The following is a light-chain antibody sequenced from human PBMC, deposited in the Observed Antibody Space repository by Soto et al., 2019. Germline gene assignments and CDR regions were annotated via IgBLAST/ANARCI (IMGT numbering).Light chain of an antibody. V-gene: IGLV2-23*01. Sequence: QSVLTQPASVSGSPGPSITISCTGTSSDVGSSNLVSWYQQHPGKAPKLMIYEGSKRPSGVSNRFSGSKSGNTASLTISGLQAEDEADYYCCSYAGSDTLLFGGGTKLSVL. CDR2: EGS. J-gene: IGLJ2*01. CDR1: SSDVGSSNL. CDR3: CSYAGSDTLL.